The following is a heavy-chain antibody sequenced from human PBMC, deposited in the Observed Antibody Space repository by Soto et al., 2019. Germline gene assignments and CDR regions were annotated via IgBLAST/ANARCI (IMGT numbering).Heavy chain of an antibody. J-gene: IGHJ4*02. CDR3: ARGSGRDYYDSSGYYPFGY. CDR2: INPSGGST. D-gene: IGHD3-22*01. CDR1: GYTFTSYY. Sequence: ASVKVSCKASGYTFTSYYMHWVRQAPGQGLEWVGIINPSGGSTSYAQKFQGRVTMTRDTSTSTVYMELSSLRSEDTAVYYCARGSGRDYYDSSGYYPFGYWGQGTLVTVSS. V-gene: IGHV1-46*01.